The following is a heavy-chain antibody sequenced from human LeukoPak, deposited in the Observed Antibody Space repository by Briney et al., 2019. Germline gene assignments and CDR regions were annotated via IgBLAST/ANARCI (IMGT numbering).Heavy chain of an antibody. Sequence: GGSLILSCAASGFTFSNYAMSWVRQAPGKGLEWVSGISGSGGRTYAESVKGRFTISRDNSKNTLYLQMNSLRAEDTAVYYCAKDLEAYYYADIDYWGQGTLVTVSS. J-gene: IGHJ4*02. CDR1: GFTFSNYA. CDR2: ISGSGGRT. V-gene: IGHV3-23*01. CDR3: AKDLEAYYYADIDY. D-gene: IGHD3-10*01.